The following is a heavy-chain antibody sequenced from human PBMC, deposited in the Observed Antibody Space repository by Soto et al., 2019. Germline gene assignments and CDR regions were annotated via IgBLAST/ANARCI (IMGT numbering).Heavy chain of an antibody. D-gene: IGHD6-19*01. CDR3: AGRIAVAGTLAY. CDR2: ISGSGGST. CDR1: GLTFSNYA. V-gene: IGHV3-23*01. Sequence: PGGSLRLSCVAPGLTFSNYAMCWVRQAPGKGLEWVSAISGSGGSTFYADSVKGRFTISRDNSKNTLYLQMNSLRAEDTAVYFCAGRIAVAGTLAYWGQGTLVTVSS. J-gene: IGHJ4*02.